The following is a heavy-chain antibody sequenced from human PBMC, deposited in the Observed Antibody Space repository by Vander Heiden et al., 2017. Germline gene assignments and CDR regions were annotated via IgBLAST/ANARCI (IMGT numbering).Heavy chain of an antibody. CDR2: ISYDGSNK. V-gene: IGHV3-30-3*01. CDR1: GFTFSRYS. Sequence: QVQLVESGGGVVQPGRSLRLSCAASGFTFSRYSMHWVRQAPGKGLEWVAVISYDGSNKYYADSVKGRFTISRDNSKNTLYLQMNSLRAEDTAVYYCARPRPDSTRLVPMGAFDIWGQGTMVTVSS. CDR3: ARPRPDSTRLVPMGAFDI. D-gene: IGHD6-19*01. J-gene: IGHJ3*02.